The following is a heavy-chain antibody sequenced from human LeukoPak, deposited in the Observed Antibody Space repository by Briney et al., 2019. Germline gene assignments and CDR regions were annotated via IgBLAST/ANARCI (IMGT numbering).Heavy chain of an antibody. CDR1: GYTFTGYN. D-gene: IGHD6-19*01. Sequence: ASVTVSCKASGYTFTGYNIHWVRQAPGQGLEWMGWVNPNSGGTNYAQNFQRRVTMTRDTSIGTAYMELSSLISDDTAVYYCARPVAAFNYWGQGTLVTVSS. J-gene: IGHJ4*02. CDR3: ARPVAAFNY. V-gene: IGHV1-2*02. CDR2: VNPNSGGT.